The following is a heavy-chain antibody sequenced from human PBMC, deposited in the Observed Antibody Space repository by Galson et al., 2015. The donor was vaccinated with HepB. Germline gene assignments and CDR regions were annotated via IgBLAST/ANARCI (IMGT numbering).Heavy chain of an antibody. Sequence: SLRLSCAASGFTFSSYAMHWVRQAPGKGLEWVAVISYDGSNKYYADSVKGRFTISRDNSKNTLYLQMNSLRAEDTAVYYCARVKVGLLSYFDYWGQGTLVTVSS. CDR2: ISYDGSNK. D-gene: IGHD3-10*01. V-gene: IGHV3-30-3*01. J-gene: IGHJ4*02. CDR3: ARVKVGLLSYFDY. CDR1: GFTFSSYA.